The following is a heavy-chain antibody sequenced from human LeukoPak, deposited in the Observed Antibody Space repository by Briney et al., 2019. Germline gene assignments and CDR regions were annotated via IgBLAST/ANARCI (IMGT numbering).Heavy chain of an antibody. V-gene: IGHV3-30*02. D-gene: IGHD3-22*01. CDR2: IRYDGSNK. J-gene: IGHJ4*02. Sequence: GGSLRLSCAASGFTFSSYGMHWVRQAPGKGLEWVAFIRYDGSNKYYADSVKGRFTISRDNSKNTLYLQMNSLRAEDTAVYYCAKGHYYDSSGYYPETDDYWGQGTLVTVSS. CDR1: GFTFSSYG. CDR3: AKGHYYDSSGYYPETDDY.